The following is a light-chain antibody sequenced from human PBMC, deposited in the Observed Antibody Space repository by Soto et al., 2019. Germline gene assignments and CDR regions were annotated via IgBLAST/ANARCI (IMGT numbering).Light chain of an antibody. CDR1: QNIRNY. CDR2: SAS. J-gene: IGKJ2*01. CDR3: QQSFTIPYT. Sequence: DIQMTQSPSSLSASVGDRVIITCRASQNIRNYLNWYQQKPGKAPNLLIHSASTLRGGVPSRFSGSGSGTDFSLTISRLQPEDFATYHCQQSFTIPYTFGQGTNVAIK. V-gene: IGKV1-39*01.